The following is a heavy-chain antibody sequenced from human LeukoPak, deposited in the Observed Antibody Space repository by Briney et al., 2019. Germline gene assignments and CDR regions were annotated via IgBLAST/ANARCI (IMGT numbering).Heavy chain of an antibody. V-gene: IGHV3-21*06. D-gene: IGHD2-21*02. CDR3: ATLGPTGGDFTYNWFDT. CDR2: ISSTSTYI. J-gene: IGHJ5*02. CDR1: GFAFSRYS. Sequence: GGSLTLSCAASGFAFSRYSMNWIRQAPGQGLEWVSCISSTSTYINYTDSVKGRFTISRDNAKNSLYLQMNSLRAEDTAVYYCATLGPTGGDFTYNWFDTWGQGTLVTVSS.